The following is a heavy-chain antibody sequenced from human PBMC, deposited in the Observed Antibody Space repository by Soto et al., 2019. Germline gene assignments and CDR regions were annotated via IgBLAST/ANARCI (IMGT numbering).Heavy chain of an antibody. V-gene: IGHV4-59*08. D-gene: IGHD3-16*02. CDR2: IYYSGST. CDR1: GGSISSYY. Sequence: SETLSLTCTVSGGSISSYYWSWIRQPPGKGLEWIGYIYYSGSTNYNPSLKSRVTISVDTSKNQFSLKLSSVTAADTAVYYCASSVAFGGVIGPGAFDIWGQGTMVTVSS. CDR3: ASSVAFGGVIGPGAFDI. J-gene: IGHJ3*02.